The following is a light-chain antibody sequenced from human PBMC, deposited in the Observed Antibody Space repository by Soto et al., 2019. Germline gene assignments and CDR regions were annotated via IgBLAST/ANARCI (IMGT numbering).Light chain of an antibody. Sequence: QSALTQPASVSGSPGQSITISCPGTTSDVGGYNYVSWYQQHPGKAPKLMIFDVSNRPSGVSNRFSGSKSSNTASLTISGLQAEDEADYYCSSYTRSSTLNYVFGTGTKVTVL. CDR1: TSDVGGYNY. CDR3: SSYTRSSTLNYV. CDR2: DVS. V-gene: IGLV2-14*03. J-gene: IGLJ1*01.